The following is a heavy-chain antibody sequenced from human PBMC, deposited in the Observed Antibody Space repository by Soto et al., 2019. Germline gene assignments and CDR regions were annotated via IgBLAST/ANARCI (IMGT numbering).Heavy chain of an antibody. V-gene: IGHV1-69*02. CDR3: ARVRVGTVAGAFDI. Sequence: QVQLVQSGAEVKKPGSSVKVSCKASGGTFSSYTISWVRQAPGQGLEWMGRIIPILGIANYAQKFQGRVTITADKSTSTAYMELSSLRSEDTAVYYCARVRVGTVAGAFDIWGQGKMVTVSS. CDR2: IIPILGIA. D-gene: IGHD2-15*01. CDR1: GGTFSSYT. J-gene: IGHJ3*02.